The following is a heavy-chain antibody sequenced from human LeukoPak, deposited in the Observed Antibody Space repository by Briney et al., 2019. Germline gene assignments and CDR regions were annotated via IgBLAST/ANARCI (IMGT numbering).Heavy chain of an antibody. J-gene: IGHJ4*02. V-gene: IGHV4-34*01. CDR2: INHSGST. Sequence: SETLSLTCAVYGGSFSGYYWSWIRQPPGKGLEWIGEINHSGSTNYNPSLKSRVTISVDTSKNQFSLKLSSVTAADTAVYYCARSSPARYCSGGSCYSKPLDYWGQGTLVTVPS. D-gene: IGHD2-15*01. CDR1: GGSFSGYY. CDR3: ARSSPARYCSGGSCYSKPLDY.